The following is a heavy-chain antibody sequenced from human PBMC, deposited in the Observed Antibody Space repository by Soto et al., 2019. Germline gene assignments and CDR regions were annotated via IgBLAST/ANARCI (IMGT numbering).Heavy chain of an antibody. CDR3: AREPFGDCSCGSSKRPFDD. D-gene: IGHD2-15*01. V-gene: IGHV4-59*01. J-gene: IGHJ4*02. CDR2: IYYSGST. Sequence: SETLSLTCTVSGGSISSYYWSWIRQPPGKGLEWIGYIYYSGSTNYNPSLKSRVTISVDTSKNQFSLKLSSVTAADTAVYYCAREPFGDCSCGSSKRPFDDWGQGPLVTVDS. CDR1: GGSISSYY.